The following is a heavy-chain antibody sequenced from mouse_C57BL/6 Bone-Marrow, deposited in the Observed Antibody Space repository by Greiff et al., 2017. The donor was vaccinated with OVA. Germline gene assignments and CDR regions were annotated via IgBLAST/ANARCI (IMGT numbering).Heavy chain of an antibody. CDR2: IYPRDGST. D-gene: IGHD2-12*01. CDR3: ARLRRGYWYFDV. J-gene: IGHJ1*03. Sequence: QVQLQQSDAELVKPGASVKISCKVSGYTFTDHTIHWMKQRPEQGLAWIGYIYPRDGSTKYNEKFKGKATLTADKSSSTAYMQLNSLTSEDSAGYFCARLRRGYWYFDVWGTGTTVTVSS. CDR1: GYTFTDHT. V-gene: IGHV1-78*01.